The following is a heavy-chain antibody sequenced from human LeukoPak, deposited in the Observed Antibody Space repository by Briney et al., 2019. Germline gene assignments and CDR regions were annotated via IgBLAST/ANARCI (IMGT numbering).Heavy chain of an antibody. CDR1: GYTFTSYY. CDR3: AGVGSSGWYLGY. Sequence: ASVKVSCKASGYTFTSYYMHWVRQAPGQGLEWMGIINPSGGSTSYAQKFQGRVTMTRDMSTSTVYMELSSLRSEDTAVYYCAGVGSSGWYLGYWGQGTLVTVSS. CDR2: INPSGGST. J-gene: IGHJ4*02. D-gene: IGHD6-19*01. V-gene: IGHV1-46*01.